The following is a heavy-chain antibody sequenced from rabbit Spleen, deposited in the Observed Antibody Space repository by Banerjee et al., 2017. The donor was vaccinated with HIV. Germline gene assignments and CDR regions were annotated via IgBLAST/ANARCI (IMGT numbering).Heavy chain of an antibody. CDR1: GFDFSSNA. D-gene: IGHD8-1*01. V-gene: IGHV1S47*01. CDR3: ARGYAGYGYSTLDL. Sequence: QEQLVESGGGLVQPEGSLTLTCKASGFDFSSNAMCWVRQAPGKRPEWIACIYTGDGSTDYASWPKGRFTISKTSSTPLTPQMTSLTAADTATYFCARGYAGYGYSTLDLWGQGTLVTVS. CDR2: IYTGDGST. J-gene: IGHJ4*01.